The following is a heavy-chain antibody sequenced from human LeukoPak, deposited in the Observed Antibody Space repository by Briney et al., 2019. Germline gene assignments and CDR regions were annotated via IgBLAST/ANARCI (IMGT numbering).Heavy chain of an antibody. CDR2: INPNSGGT. J-gene: IGHJ4*02. CDR1: GYTFTGYY. Sequence: ASVKVSCKASGYTFTGYYMHWVRQAPGQGLEWMGRINPNSGGTKYAQKFQGRVTMTRDTSISTAYMELSRLRSDDTAVYYCARGSRYYDILTGRDYWGQGTLVTVSS. D-gene: IGHD3-9*01. CDR3: ARGSRYYDILTGRDY. V-gene: IGHV1-2*06.